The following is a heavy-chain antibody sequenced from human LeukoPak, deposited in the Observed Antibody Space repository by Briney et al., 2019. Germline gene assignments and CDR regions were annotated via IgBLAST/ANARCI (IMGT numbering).Heavy chain of an antibody. CDR3: ARLRYFDLYYFDY. CDR2: IYYSGST. V-gene: IGHV4-59*11. D-gene: IGHD3-9*01. Sequence: SETRSLTCTVSGGSIVSHYWSWIRQPPGKGLEWIGYIYYSGSTNYNLSLKSRVTISVDTSKNQFSLKLSSVTAADTAVYYCARLRYFDLYYFDYWGQGTLVTVSS. CDR1: GGSIVSHY. J-gene: IGHJ4*02.